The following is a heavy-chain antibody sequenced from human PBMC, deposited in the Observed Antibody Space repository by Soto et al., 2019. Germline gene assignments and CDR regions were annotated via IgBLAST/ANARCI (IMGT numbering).Heavy chain of an antibody. Sequence: QVQLVQSGAEVKKPGSSVRVSCKASGGTLNSYTISWVRQAPGQGLEWMGGIIPVFGTTDYAQKFQGRVTLTADQSTGTAYLDLFRLRSEDTAIYYCSISNSYGRGDFWGQGTLVTVSS. CDR1: GGTLNSYT. J-gene: IGHJ4*02. CDR2: IIPVFGTT. V-gene: IGHV1-69*01. CDR3: SISNSYGRGDF. D-gene: IGHD4-17*01.